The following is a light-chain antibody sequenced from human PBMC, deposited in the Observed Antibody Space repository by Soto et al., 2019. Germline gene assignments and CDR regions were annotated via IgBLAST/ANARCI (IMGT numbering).Light chain of an antibody. CDR3: QQYGSSPPLT. J-gene: IGKJ4*01. CDR1: QSVSSSY. CDR2: GAS. V-gene: IGKV3-20*01. Sequence: EIVLTQSPGTLSLSPGERATLSCRASQSVSSSYLAWYQQKPGQAPRLLIYGASSRATGIPDRFSGSGSGTDFTLNICRLEPEDFAVYYCQQYGSSPPLTFGGGTKVEIK.